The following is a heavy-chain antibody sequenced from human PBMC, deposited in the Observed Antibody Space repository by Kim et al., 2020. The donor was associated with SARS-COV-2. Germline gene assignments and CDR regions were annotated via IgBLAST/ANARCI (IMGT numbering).Heavy chain of an antibody. J-gene: IGHJ4*02. CDR3: ASNPLSSGYYFYAY. V-gene: IGHV1-3*01. Sequence: SQTLQGRVTITRDTSASTAYMELSSLRSEDTAVYYCASNPLSSGYYFYAYWGQGTLVTVSS. D-gene: IGHD3-22*01.